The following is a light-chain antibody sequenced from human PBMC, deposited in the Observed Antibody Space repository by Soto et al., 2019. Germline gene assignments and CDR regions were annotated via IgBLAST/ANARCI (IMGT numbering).Light chain of an antibody. Sequence: QSALTQPASVSGSPGQSITISCTGTSSDVGSYNLVSWYQQHPGKAPKLMICEVSKRPSGVSNRLSGSKSGNTASLTISGLQAEDEADYYCCSYAGSSTAFGTGTKVTVL. V-gene: IGLV2-23*02. CDR1: SSDVGSYNL. CDR3: CSYAGSSTA. CDR2: EVS. J-gene: IGLJ1*01.